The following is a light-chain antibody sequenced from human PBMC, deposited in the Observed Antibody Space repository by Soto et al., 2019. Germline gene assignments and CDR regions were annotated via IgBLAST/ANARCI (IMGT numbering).Light chain of an antibody. CDR1: QSVSRS. V-gene: IGKV3-11*01. J-gene: IGKJ4*01. CDR2: DAS. Sequence: ENLFKQSPATLSLAPGDRSVLSCMASQSVSRSLTWYQNKPGRATRLLIYDASTRATGIPRRFSGSGPGKELTLTISSLEPEDFAVYYCQQRSNRFGGGSMGDIK. CDR3: QQRSNR.